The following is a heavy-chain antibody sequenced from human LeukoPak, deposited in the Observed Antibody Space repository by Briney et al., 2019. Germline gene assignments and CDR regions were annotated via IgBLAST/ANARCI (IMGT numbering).Heavy chain of an antibody. D-gene: IGHD6-19*01. J-gene: IGHJ4*02. CDR3: ARDPYSSGWYDY. V-gene: IGHV3-30*04. Sequence: GGSLRLSCAASGFTFSSYAMHWVRQAPGKGLEWVAVISYDGSNKYYADSVKGRFTISRDNSKNTLYLQMNSLRAEDTAVYYCARDPYSSGWYDYWGQGTLVTVST. CDR1: GFTFSSYA. CDR2: ISYDGSNK.